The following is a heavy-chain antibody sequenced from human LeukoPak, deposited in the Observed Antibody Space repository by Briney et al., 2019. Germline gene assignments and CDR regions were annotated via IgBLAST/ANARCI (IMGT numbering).Heavy chain of an antibody. Sequence: SETLSLTCTVSGGSISSYYWSWIRQPPGKGLEWIGYIYTSGSTNYNPSLKSRVTISVDTSKNQFSLKLSSVTAADTAVYYCGRFRSSSYNWFDPWGQGTLVTVSS. CDR3: GRFRSSSYNWFDP. J-gene: IGHJ5*02. CDR2: IYTSGST. V-gene: IGHV4-4*09. CDR1: GGSISSYY. D-gene: IGHD6-6*01.